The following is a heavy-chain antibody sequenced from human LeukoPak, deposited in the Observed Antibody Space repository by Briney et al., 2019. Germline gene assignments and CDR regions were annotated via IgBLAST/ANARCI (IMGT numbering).Heavy chain of an antibody. Sequence: ASVKVSCKASGYTFTSYDINWVRQATGQGLEWMGWMNPNSGNTGYAQKFQGRVTMTRNTSISTAYMELSSLRSEDTAVYYCARVKVTKTYHYYYYMDVWGKGTTVTVSS. CDR1: GYTFTSYD. CDR2: MNPNSGNT. CDR3: ARVKVTKTYHYYYYMDV. V-gene: IGHV1-8*01. J-gene: IGHJ6*03. D-gene: IGHD4-11*01.